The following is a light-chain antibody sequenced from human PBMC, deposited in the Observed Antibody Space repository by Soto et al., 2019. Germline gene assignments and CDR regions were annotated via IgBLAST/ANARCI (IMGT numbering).Light chain of an antibody. CDR3: QPYNNWPPWT. CDR2: DAS. Sequence: EIVMTQAPATLSVSPGERATLSRRASQSVSSNLGWYQQKPGQAPRLLIYDASTRATGIPARFSGSGSGTEFTLTISSLQSEDFAVYYCQPYNNWPPWTFGQGTKVEIK. V-gene: IGKV3-15*01. CDR1: QSVSSN. J-gene: IGKJ1*01.